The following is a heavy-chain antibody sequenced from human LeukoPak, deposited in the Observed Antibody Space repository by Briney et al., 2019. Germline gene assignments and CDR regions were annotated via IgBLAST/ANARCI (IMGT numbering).Heavy chain of an antibody. D-gene: IGHD4-23*01. Sequence: GGSLRLSCAASGFTFAGYAMSWVRQAPGKGLVWVSRINSDGSSTSYADSVKGRFTISRDNAKNTLYLQMNSLRAEDTAVYYCARHLTYGGWNSWGQGTLVTVSS. CDR1: GFTFAGYA. V-gene: IGHV3-74*01. CDR3: ARHLTYGGWNS. CDR2: INSDGSST. J-gene: IGHJ4*02.